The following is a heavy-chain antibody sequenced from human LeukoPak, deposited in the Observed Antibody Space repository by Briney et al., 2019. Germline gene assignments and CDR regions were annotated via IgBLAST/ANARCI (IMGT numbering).Heavy chain of an antibody. D-gene: IGHD6-13*01. CDR3: ARDSFEARYSSLDY. CDR2: ISYDGSNK. CDR1: GFTFSSYA. Sequence: GGSLRLSCAASGFTFSSYAMHWVRQAPGKGLEWVAVISYDGSNKYYADSVKGRFTISRDNSKNTLYLQMNSLRAEDTAAYYCARDSFEARYSSLDYWGQGTLVTVSS. J-gene: IGHJ4*02. V-gene: IGHV3-30-3*01.